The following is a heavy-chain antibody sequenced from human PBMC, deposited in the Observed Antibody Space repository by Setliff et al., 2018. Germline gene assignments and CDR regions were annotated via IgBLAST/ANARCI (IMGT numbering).Heavy chain of an antibody. D-gene: IGHD2-15*01. J-gene: IGHJ4*02. CDR1: GFTFSSYW. CDR2: IKQDGSVK. V-gene: IGHV3-7*03. CDR3: VKDRYCSDASCSPDYFDY. Sequence: LRLSCAASGFTFSSYWMNWVRQAPGKGLEWVANIKQDGSVKNYVDPVKGRFTISRDNSKNTLYLQMNSLRAEDTAVYYCVKDRYCSDASCSPDYFDYWGQGTLVTVSS.